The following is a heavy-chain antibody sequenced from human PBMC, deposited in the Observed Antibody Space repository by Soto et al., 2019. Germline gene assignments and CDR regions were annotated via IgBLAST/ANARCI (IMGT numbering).Heavy chain of an antibody. CDR2: INHSGST. V-gene: IGHV4-34*01. CDR1: GGSFSGYY. J-gene: IGHJ5*02. CDR3: ARGSSGWFSIHNWFDP. Sequence: PSETLSLTCAVYGGSFSGYYWSWIRQPPGKGLEWIGEINHSGSTNYNPSLKSRVTISVDTSKNQFSLKLSSVTAADTAVYYCARGSSGWFSIHNWFDPWGQGTLVTVSS. D-gene: IGHD6-19*01.